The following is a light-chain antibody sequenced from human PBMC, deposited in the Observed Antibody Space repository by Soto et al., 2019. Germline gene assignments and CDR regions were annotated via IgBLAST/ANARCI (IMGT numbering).Light chain of an antibody. CDR3: CSYAGSYNLGV. CDR2: DVT. Sequence: QSALTQPRSVSGSPGQSVTISCTGTSSDVGGYDFVSWYQQHPGKAPKLMIHDVTKRPSGVPDRVSGSKSGNSASLTISGIQAEDEADYYCCSYAGSYNLGVFGGGTKLTVL. CDR1: SSDVGGYDF. J-gene: IGLJ3*02. V-gene: IGLV2-11*01.